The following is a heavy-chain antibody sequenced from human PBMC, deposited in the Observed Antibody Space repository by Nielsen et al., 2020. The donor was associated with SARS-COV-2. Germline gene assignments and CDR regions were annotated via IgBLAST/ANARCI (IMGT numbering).Heavy chain of an antibody. CDR3: ARLAAAGTFWFDP. D-gene: IGHD6-13*01. CDR2: FIPIFGTA. J-gene: IGHJ5*02. V-gene: IGHV1-69*01. Sequence: WVRQAPGQGLEWMGGFIPIFGTANYAQKFQGRVTITADESTSTACMELSSLRSEDTAVYYCARLAAAGTFWFDPWGQGTLVTVSS.